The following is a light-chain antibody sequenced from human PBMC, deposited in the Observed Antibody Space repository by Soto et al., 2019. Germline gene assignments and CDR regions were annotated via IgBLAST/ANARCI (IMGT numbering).Light chain of an antibody. J-gene: IGLJ2*01. CDR2: VNS. CDR3: QSYDNSLSVHVV. CDR1: SSNIGAGYD. Sequence: QSVLTQPPSVSGAPGQRVTISCTGTSSNIGAGYDVHWYQQVPGTSPKLLIFVNSNRPSGVPDRFSGSKSGTSASLAITGLQAEDEADYYGQSYDNSLSVHVVFGGGTKVTVL. V-gene: IGLV1-40*01.